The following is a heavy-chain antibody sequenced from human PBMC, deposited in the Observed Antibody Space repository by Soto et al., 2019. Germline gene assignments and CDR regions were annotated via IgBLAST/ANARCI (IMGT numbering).Heavy chain of an antibody. Sequence: QVQLVQSGAEVKKPGASVKVSCKVSGYTLTELSMHWVRQAPGKGLEWMGGFDPEDGETFYAQKFQGRVTMTEGTSTETAYMELSSLRSEDTAVYFCATEARNSNMFQTYFDNWGQGTLVTVSS. CDR3: ATEARNSNMFQTYFDN. J-gene: IGHJ4*02. D-gene: IGHD1-1*01. CDR1: GYTLTELS. V-gene: IGHV1-24*01. CDR2: FDPEDGET.